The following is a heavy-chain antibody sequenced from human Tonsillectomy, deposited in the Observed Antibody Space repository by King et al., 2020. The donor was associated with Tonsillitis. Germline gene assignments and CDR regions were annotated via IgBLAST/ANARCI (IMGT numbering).Heavy chain of an antibody. Sequence: VQLVESGGGVVQPGRSLRLSCAASGFTFSSYGMHWVRQAPGKGLEWVTVISYDGSNKYYADSVKGRFTISRDNSKNTLYLQMNSLRAEDTAVYYCAKDLIRFLELLAWSDAMDVWGQGTTVTVSS. CDR1: GFTFSSYG. CDR2: ISYDGSNK. CDR3: AKDLIRFLELLAWSDAMDV. V-gene: IGHV3-30*18. J-gene: IGHJ6*02. D-gene: IGHD3-3*01.